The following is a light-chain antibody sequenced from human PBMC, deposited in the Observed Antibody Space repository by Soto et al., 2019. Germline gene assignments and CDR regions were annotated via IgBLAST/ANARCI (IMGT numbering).Light chain of an antibody. J-gene: IGLJ2*01. Sequence: QSVLTQPPSVSAAPGQKVTISCSGSSSNIGNNYVSWYQQLPGTAPKLLIYENNKPPSGIPDRFSGSKSGTSATLGITGLQTGDEADYYCGTWDSSLSEGVFGGGTKLTVL. CDR1: SSNIGNNY. CDR2: ENN. V-gene: IGLV1-51*02. CDR3: GTWDSSLSEGV.